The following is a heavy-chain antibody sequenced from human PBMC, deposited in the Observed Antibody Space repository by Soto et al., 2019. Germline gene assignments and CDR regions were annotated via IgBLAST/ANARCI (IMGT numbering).Heavy chain of an antibody. D-gene: IGHD2-15*01. Sequence: QVQLVQSGAEVKKPGSSVKVSCKASGGTFSSYAISWVRQAPGQGLEWMGGIIPIFGTANYAQKFQGRVTITADESTSTAHMELSSLRSEDTAVYYCARGLRPLGYCSGGSCYSNFDYWGQGTLVTVSS. V-gene: IGHV1-69*01. J-gene: IGHJ4*02. CDR1: GGTFSSYA. CDR2: IIPIFGTA. CDR3: ARGLRPLGYCSGGSCYSNFDY.